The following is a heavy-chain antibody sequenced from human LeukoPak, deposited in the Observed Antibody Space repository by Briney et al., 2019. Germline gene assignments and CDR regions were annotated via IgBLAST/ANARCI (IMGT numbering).Heavy chain of an antibody. J-gene: IGHJ4*02. CDR2: IYYTGSP. V-gene: IGHV4-59*01. CDR1: GDSFSTFY. D-gene: IGHD6-13*01. Sequence: SETLSLTCSMSGDSFSTFYYTWIRQPPGKGLEWVGYIYYTGSPNYNPSLRSRVTIWADTSKNQFSLNLMSATAADAAMYYCAKWELTAAGISDAVWGQGVPVTVSS. CDR3: AKWELTAAGISDAV.